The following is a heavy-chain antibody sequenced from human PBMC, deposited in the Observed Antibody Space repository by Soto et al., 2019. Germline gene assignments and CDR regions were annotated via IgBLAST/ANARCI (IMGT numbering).Heavy chain of an antibody. CDR2: IYYDGGT. CDR1: GGSISSGDYY. Sequence: LSLTCTVSGGSISSGDYYWSWILQPPGKGLEWIGYIYYDGGTYYNPSLKSRLTIPLDTSKNQFSLKLTSVTAADTAVYYCARDSFNYYYGMDVWGQGTSVTVSS. CDR3: ARDSFNYYYGMDV. J-gene: IGHJ6*02. V-gene: IGHV4-30-4*01.